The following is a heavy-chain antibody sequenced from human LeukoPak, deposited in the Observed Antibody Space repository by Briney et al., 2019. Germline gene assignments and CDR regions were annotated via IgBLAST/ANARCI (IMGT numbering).Heavy chain of an antibody. Sequence: ASVKVSCKASGYTFTSYGISWVRQAPGRGLEWMGWISAYNGNTNYAQKLQGRVTMTTDTSTSTAYMELRSLRSDDTAVYYCASQGATVTTNAFDIWGQGTMVTVSS. CDR1: GYTFTSYG. V-gene: IGHV1-18*01. D-gene: IGHD4-17*01. CDR3: ASQGATVTTNAFDI. J-gene: IGHJ3*02. CDR2: ISAYNGNT.